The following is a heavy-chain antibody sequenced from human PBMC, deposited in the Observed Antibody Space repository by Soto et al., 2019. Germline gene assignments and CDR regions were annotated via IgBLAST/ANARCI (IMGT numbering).Heavy chain of an antibody. D-gene: IGHD6-19*01. CDR2: ISAHKGNT. CDR3: ARAPSLTVAPVDY. V-gene: IGHV1-18*01. J-gene: IGHJ4*02. Sequence: QVQLEQSGAEVKTSGASVKDYCKASGYTFTSFGISWVRQAPGQGLEWMGWISAHKGNTHYVQMFQGRVTMTTDTSTSKAYMELRSLISNDTTVYYCARAPSLTVAPVDYWGQGTLVTDSS. CDR1: GYTFTSFG.